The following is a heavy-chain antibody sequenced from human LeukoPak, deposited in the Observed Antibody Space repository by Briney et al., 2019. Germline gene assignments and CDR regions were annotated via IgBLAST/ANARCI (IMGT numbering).Heavy chain of an antibody. J-gene: IGHJ6*02. CDR1: GGSISSGDYY. CDR2: IYYSGST. Sequence: SETLPLTCTVSGGSISSGDYYWSWIRQPPGKGLEWIGYIYYSGSTNYNPSLKSRVTISGDTSKNQFSLKLSSVTAADTAVYYCASHAVHPPYYDFWSGYYKDYYYYGMDVWGQGTTVTVSS. CDR3: ASHAVHPPYYDFWSGYYKDYYYYGMDV. D-gene: IGHD3-3*01. V-gene: IGHV4-61*08.